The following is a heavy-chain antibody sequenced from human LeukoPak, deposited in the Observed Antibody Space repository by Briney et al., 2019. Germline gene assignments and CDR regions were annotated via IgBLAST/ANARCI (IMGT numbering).Heavy chain of an antibody. D-gene: IGHD2-2*01. J-gene: IGHJ4*02. CDR3: AKEGTAQISTWYDN. V-gene: IGHV3-30*18. Sequence: GGPLRISCAGAGFTFSNYGMHWVRQAPGKGLDWVAVISYEGRTMYYGDSVKGRFTISRDNSRNTLFLQMNSLSPDDTAVYYCAKEGTAQISTWYDNLGQGTLVTVSS. CDR2: ISYEGRTM. CDR1: GFTFSNYG.